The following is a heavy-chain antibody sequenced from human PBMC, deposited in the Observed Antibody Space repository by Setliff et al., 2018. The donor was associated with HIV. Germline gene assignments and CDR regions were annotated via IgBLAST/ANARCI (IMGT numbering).Heavy chain of an antibody. V-gene: IGHV4-59*11. CDR2: IYYRGSA. CDR1: GGSITSHY. D-gene: IGHD3-3*01. CDR3: VTVVQDDLGVVLFDY. J-gene: IGHJ4*02. Sequence: PSETLSLTCTVSGGSITSHYWSWIRQPPGKGLEWIGYIYYRGSANYNSSLKSRVTMSVDTSKNQFSLKLSSVTAADTAVYYCVTVVQDDLGVVLFDYWGQGTLVTVSS.